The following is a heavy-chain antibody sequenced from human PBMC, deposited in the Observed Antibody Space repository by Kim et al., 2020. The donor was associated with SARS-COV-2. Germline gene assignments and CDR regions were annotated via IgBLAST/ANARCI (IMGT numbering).Heavy chain of an antibody. D-gene: IGHD1-7*01. CDR2: INHSGST. Sequence: SETLSLTCAVYGGSFSGYYWSWIRQPPGKGLEWIGEINHSGSTNYNPSLKSRVTISVDTSKNQFSLKLSSVTAADTAVYYCARLRNLGRNWNYRYYYYYMDVWGKGTTVTVSS. J-gene: IGHJ6*03. V-gene: IGHV4-34*01. CDR3: ARLRNLGRNWNYRYYYYYMDV. CDR1: GGSFSGYY.